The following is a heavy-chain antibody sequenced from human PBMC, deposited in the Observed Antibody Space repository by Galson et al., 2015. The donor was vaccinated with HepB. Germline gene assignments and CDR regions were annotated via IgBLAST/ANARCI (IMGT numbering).Heavy chain of an antibody. V-gene: IGHV3-23*01. Sequence: SLRLSCAASGFTFSSYAMTWVRQAPGKGLAWVSTISGSGVSTYYADSVKGRSTISRDNSKNTLYLQMNSLRAEDTAVYYCAKGGFGDYDRYLDYWGRGTLVTVSS. D-gene: IGHD4-17*01. CDR2: ISGSGVST. J-gene: IGHJ4*02. CDR3: AKGGFGDYDRYLDY. CDR1: GFTFSSYA.